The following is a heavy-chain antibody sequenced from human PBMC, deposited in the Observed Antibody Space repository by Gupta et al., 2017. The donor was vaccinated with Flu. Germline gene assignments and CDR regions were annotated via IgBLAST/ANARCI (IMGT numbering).Heavy chain of an antibody. V-gene: IGHV1-46*03. CDR2: INPSGGST. CDR3: ARGVHALVKYYDFWSGDFDP. Sequence: VRQAPGQGLEWMGIINPSGGSTSYAQKFQGRVTMTRDTSTSTVYMELSSLRSEDTAVYYCARGVHALVKYYDFWSGDFDPWGQGTLVTVSS. J-gene: IGHJ5*02. D-gene: IGHD3-3*01.